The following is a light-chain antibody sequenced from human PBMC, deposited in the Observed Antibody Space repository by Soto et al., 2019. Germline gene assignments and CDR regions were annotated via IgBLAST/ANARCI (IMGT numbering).Light chain of an antibody. CDR3: QQRGSWPWT. CDR1: RSVSSS. J-gene: IGKJ1*01. V-gene: IGKV3-11*01. CDR2: DAS. Sequence: EIVMTQSPATLSVSPGERATLSCRASRSVSSSLAWYQQKPGQAPRLLIYDASNRATGIPARFSGSGSGTDFTLTISSLEPEDFAVYYCQQRGSWPWTFGQGTKVDIK.